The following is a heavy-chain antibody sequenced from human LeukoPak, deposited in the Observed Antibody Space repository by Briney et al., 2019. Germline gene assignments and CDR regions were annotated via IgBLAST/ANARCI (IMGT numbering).Heavy chain of an antibody. CDR3: AKGRGSLERVPAAPYYYYYGMDV. J-gene: IGHJ6*02. Sequence: PGGSLRLSCAASGFTFSSYAMSWVRQAPGKGLEWVSAISGSGGSTYYADSVKGRFTISRDNSKNTLYLQMNSLRAEDTAVYYCAKGRGSLERVPAAPYYYYYGMDVWGQGTTVTVSS. V-gene: IGHV3-23*01. CDR1: GFTFSSYA. D-gene: IGHD2-2*01. CDR2: ISGSGGST.